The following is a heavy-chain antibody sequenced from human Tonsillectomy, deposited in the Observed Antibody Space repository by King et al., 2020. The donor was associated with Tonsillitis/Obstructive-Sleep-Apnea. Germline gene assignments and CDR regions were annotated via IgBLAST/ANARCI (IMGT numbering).Heavy chain of an antibody. CDR1: GYSFTNYW. CDR2: IYPGDSDT. Sequence: VQLVESGAEVKKPGESLKISCKGSGYSFTNYWIGWVRQMPEKGLEWMGIIYPGDSDTIYSPSFQDQVTISADKSISAAYLQWSSLKASDTAMYYCARHDVMGGYENSYYLDVWGKGTTVTVSS. J-gene: IGHJ6*03. D-gene: IGHD5-12*01. V-gene: IGHV5-51*01. CDR3: ARHDVMGGYENSYYLDV.